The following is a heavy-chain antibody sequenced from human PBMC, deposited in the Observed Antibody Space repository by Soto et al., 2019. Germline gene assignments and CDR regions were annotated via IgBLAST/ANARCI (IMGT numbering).Heavy chain of an antibody. CDR1: GYTFSNYA. CDR2: INAGTGNT. V-gene: IGHV1-3*01. Sequence: QVQLVQSGAEVKKPGASVKVSCKASGYTFSNYAMHWVRQAPGQRLEWMGWINAGTGNTKYSQNFQGRVTITWDTSASTHYMELSSLRSEDTAIYYCARGTYDILTGFYYYMDVWAKGTTVTVSS. J-gene: IGHJ6*03. D-gene: IGHD3-9*01. CDR3: ARGTYDILTGFYYYMDV.